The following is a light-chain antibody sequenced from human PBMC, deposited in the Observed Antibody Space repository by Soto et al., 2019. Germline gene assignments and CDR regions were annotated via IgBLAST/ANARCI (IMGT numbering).Light chain of an antibody. J-gene: IGKJ5*01. CDR3: LQTYSVILT. V-gene: IGKV1-39*01. CDR1: QATSTY. CDR2: AAY. Sequence: DSHMTQSPSSLSASVGDGVSITWRASQATSTYVNRNQHKPVQAPKLLIYAAYALQSGVPSRFSGSASGTEFTLAISSLQPEDFATYYCLQTYSVILTFGQGTRLETK.